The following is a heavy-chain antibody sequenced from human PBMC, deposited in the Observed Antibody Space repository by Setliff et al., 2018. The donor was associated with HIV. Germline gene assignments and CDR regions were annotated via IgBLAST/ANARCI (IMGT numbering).Heavy chain of an antibody. CDR2: INPNNGGT. Sequence: ASVKVSCKASGYSFTDYYIHWVRQAPGQGLEWMGRINPNNGGTNYVQRFRGRVTMTRDTSINTAYMELSSLRSDDTAVYFCARQDYRYDGDIYQYYGLDVWGQGTTVTVTS. D-gene: IGHD3-10*01. V-gene: IGHV1-2*06. CDR1: GYSFTDYY. J-gene: IGHJ6*02. CDR3: ARQDYRYDGDIYQYYGLDV.